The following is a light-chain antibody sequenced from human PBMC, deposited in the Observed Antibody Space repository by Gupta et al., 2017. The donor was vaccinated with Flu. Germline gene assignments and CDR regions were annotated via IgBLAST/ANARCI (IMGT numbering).Light chain of an antibody. Sequence: EIVLTQSPATLSLSPGDRGTLSCRASQNVFSSLAWYQQKPGQAPRLILYDASNRATGIPARFSGSGSGTDFTLIISSLEPEDFAVYYCQQRHDWPFTFGGGTKV. CDR2: DAS. J-gene: IGKJ4*01. V-gene: IGKV3-11*01. CDR1: QNVFSS. CDR3: QQRHDWPFT.